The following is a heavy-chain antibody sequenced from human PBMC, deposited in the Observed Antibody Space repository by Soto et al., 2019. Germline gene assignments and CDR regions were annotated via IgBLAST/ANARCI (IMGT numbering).Heavy chain of an antibody. D-gene: IGHD1-26*01. CDR2: INHSGST. CDR3: ARVKGSYYVADY. CDR1: GGSFSGYY. Sequence: SETLSLTCAVYGGSFSGYYWSWIRQPPGKGLEWIGEINHSGSTNYNPSLKSRVTISVDTSKNQFSLKLSSVTAADTAVYYCARVKGSYYVADYWGQGTLVTVSS. J-gene: IGHJ4*02. V-gene: IGHV4-34*01.